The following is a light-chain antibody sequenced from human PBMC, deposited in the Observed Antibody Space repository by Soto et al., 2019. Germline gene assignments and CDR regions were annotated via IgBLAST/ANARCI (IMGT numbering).Light chain of an antibody. CDR1: QTISSW. CDR2: KAS. Sequence: DIQMTQSPSTLSGSVGDRVTITCRASQTISSWLAGYQQKPGKAPKLRIYKASTLKSGVPSRFSGSGAGTEFTLTISSLQPDDFATYYCQHYNSYSEAFGQGTKVELK. J-gene: IGKJ1*01. CDR3: QHYNSYSEA. V-gene: IGKV1-5*03.